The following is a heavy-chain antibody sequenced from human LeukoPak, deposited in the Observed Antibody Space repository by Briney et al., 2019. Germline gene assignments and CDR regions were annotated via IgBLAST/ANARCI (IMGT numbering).Heavy chain of an antibody. CDR1: GGTFSSYA. D-gene: IGHD1-26*01. Sequence: SVKVSCKASGGTFSSYAISWVRQAPGQGLEWMGGIIPIFGTANYAQKFQGRVTITADKSTSTAYMELSSLRSEDTAVYYCAREGWELRLAFDIWGQGTMVTVSS. J-gene: IGHJ3*02. CDR2: IIPIFGTA. CDR3: AREGWELRLAFDI. V-gene: IGHV1-69*06.